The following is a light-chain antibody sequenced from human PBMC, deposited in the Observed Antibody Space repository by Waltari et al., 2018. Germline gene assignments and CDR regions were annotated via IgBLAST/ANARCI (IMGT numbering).Light chain of an antibody. CDR3: QHGYGTPLT. Sequence: DIQMTKSPSSLSASVGDRVTITCRASENVNNYLNWYQQKPGKAPQLLIYKASTLQSGVPSRFSGSGSGTDYTFTISSLQSEDVATYYCQHGYGTPLTFGGGTKVEIK. J-gene: IGKJ4*01. CDR2: KAS. V-gene: IGKV1-39*01. CDR1: ENVNNY.